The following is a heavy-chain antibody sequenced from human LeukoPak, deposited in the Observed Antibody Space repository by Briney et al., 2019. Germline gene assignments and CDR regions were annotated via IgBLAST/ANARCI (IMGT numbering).Heavy chain of an antibody. V-gene: IGHV5-10-1*01. CDR1: GYSFTSYW. CDR2: IDPSDSYT. CDR3: ARDIVATIIEGYYFDY. J-gene: IGHJ4*02. D-gene: IGHD5-12*01. Sequence: GESLKISCKGSGYSFTSYWISWVRQMPGKGLEWMGRIDPSDSYTNYSPSFQGHVTISADKSISTAYLQWSSLKASDTAMYYCARDIVATIIEGYYFDYWGQGTLVTVSS.